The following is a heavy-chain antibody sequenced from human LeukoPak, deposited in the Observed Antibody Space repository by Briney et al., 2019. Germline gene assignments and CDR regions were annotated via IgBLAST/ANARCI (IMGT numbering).Heavy chain of an antibody. V-gene: IGHV4-59*01. CDR2: IYCSGST. CDR1: GGSISSYY. D-gene: IGHD2-2*02. J-gene: IGHJ6*03. CDR3: ARVGVVVVPAAIWEYYYYYYMDV. Sequence: PSETLSLTCTVSGGSISSYYWSWIRQPPGKGLEWIGYIYCSGSTNYNPSLKSRVTISVDTSKNQFSLKLSSVTAADTAVYYCARVGVVVVPAAIWEYYYYYYMDVWGKGTTVTVSS.